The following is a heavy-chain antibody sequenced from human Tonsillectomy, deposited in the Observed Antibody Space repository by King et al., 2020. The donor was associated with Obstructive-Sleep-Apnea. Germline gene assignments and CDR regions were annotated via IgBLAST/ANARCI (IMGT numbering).Heavy chain of an antibody. CDR3: AKEVWDTGLITSRFPPLRVIYYYGMDV. V-gene: IGHV3-23*04. D-gene: IGHD5-18*01. Sequence: VQLVESGGGLVQPGGSLRLSCAASGFTFSSYAMSWVRQAPGKGLDWVSSISGSDSSTYYADSVKGRFTISRDNSKNTLYLQMESLRAEDTAVYYCAKEVWDTGLITSRFPPLRVIYYYGMDVWGQGTTVTVSS. CDR1: GFTFSSYA. J-gene: IGHJ6*02. CDR2: ISGSDSST.